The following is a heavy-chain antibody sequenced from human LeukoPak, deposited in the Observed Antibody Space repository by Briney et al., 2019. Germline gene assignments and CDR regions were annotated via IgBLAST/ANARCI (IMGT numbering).Heavy chain of an antibody. Sequence: SETLSLTCTVSGGSVSNYHWHWIRQPPGKGLEWVGYIFSSDITNYNPSLRSRVTISVDTSKNQFSLKLRSVTAADTAVYFCARSDGIVGEEAWFDPWGQGTLVTVSS. CDR1: GGSVSNYH. D-gene: IGHD1-26*01. CDR2: IFSSDIT. CDR3: ARSDGIVGEEAWFDP. J-gene: IGHJ5*02. V-gene: IGHV4-4*09.